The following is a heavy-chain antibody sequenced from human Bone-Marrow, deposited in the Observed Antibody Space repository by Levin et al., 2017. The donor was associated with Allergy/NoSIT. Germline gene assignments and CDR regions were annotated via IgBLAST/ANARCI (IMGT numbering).Heavy chain of an antibody. Sequence: SETLSLTCAVSGASFSDHFWTWIRQSPGNGLEWIAEVGHDGTINVNPSLTSRVSTTLNSPINEFSLRLTSVTAADTAVYYCAKGRGFYGPGTNSYYFYGMDVWGQGTTVIVS. J-gene: IGHJ6*02. CDR2: VGHDGTI. CDR1: GASFSDHF. D-gene: IGHD3-10*01. CDR3: AKGRGFYGPGTNSYYFYGMDV. V-gene: IGHV4-34*01.